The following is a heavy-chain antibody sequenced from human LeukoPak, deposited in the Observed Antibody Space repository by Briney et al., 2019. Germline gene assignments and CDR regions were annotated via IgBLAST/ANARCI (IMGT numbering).Heavy chain of an antibody. CDR3: ARAGAVAGTYDALVI. CDR2: IIPILGIA. Sequence: SVTVSCTASGGTFSSYSISWVRQAPGQGLEWMGRIIPILGIANYAQKFQGRVTITADKSASTAYMELSSLRSEDTAVYYCARAGAVAGTYDALVIWRQGTMVTVSS. D-gene: IGHD6-19*01. J-gene: IGHJ3*02. CDR1: GGTFSSYS. V-gene: IGHV1-69*04.